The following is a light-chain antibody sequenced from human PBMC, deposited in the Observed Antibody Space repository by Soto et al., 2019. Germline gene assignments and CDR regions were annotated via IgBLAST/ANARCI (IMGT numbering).Light chain of an antibody. V-gene: IGLV2-11*01. CDR3: CSYGATYTYV. J-gene: IGLJ1*01. CDR1: SSDVGNYNY. Sequence: QSALTQPPSASGSPGQSVTISCTGTSSDVGNYNYVSWFQQHPGKAPKLMIYDVTKRPSGVPDRFSGSKSGNTASLTISGLQAEDEADYYCCSYGATYTYVFGTGTKVTVL. CDR2: DVT.